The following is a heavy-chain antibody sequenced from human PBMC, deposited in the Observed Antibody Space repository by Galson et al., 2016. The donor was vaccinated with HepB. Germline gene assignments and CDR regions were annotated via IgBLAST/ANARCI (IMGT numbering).Heavy chain of an antibody. J-gene: IGHJ2*01. CDR1: GYTFTNYW. Sequence: QSGAEVKKPGESLRISCKGSGYTFTNYWISWVRQMPGKGLEWVGRIDPSDSDTNNNPSFQGHVTISADKSMSTAYLQWTSLKASDTAIYFCARHEPSEYPPGYRYFDLWGRGTLVSVSS. CDR3: ARHEPSEYPPGYRYFDL. D-gene: IGHD6-13*01. CDR2: IDPSDSDT. V-gene: IGHV5-10-1*01.